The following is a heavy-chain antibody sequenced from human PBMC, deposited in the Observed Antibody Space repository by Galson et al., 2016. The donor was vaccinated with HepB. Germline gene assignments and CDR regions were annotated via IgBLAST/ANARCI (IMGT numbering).Heavy chain of an antibody. CDR2: LHYSGTT. V-gene: IGHV4-61*01. J-gene: IGHJ4*02. CDR1: GGSVSSGNYF. CDR3: ARYLRGAVDY. D-gene: IGHD3-10*01. Sequence: ETLSLTCSVSGGSVSSGNYFWSWIRQPPGKGLEWIGYLHYSGTTNYTTSLKSRVTMSLDTSKNQFSLKLYSVTAADTAVYYCARYLRGAVDYWGQGTLVTVSS.